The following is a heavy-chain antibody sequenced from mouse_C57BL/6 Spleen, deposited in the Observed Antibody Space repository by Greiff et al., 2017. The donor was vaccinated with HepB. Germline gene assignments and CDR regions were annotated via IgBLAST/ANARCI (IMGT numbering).Heavy chain of an antibody. J-gene: IGHJ2*01. CDR2: ISNGGGST. D-gene: IGHD2-4*01. V-gene: IGHV5-12*01. Sequence: EVMLVESGGGLVQPGGSLKLSCAASGFTFSDYYMYWVRQTPEKRLEWVAYISNGGGSTYYPDTVKGRFTISRDNAKNTLYLQMSRLKSEDTAMYYCARQGDYLYYFDYWGQGTTLTVSS. CDR3: ARQGDYLYYFDY. CDR1: GFTFSDYY.